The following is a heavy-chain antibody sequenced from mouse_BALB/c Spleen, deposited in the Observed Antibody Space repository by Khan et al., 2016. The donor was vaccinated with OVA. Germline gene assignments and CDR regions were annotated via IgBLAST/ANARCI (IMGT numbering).Heavy chain of an antibody. CDR2: INPSSGYT. D-gene: IGHD3-1*01. J-gene: IGHJ2*01. Sequence: VQLQESGAELVKPGASVKMSCKASGYTFTSYTMHWVKQRPGQGLEWIGYINPSSGYTKYNQKFKDKATLTADKSSSTAYMQLSSLTSEDSAVYYCARKSTSASYWGQGTTLTVSS. CDR3: ARKSTSASY. CDR1: GYTFTSYT. V-gene: IGHV1-4*01.